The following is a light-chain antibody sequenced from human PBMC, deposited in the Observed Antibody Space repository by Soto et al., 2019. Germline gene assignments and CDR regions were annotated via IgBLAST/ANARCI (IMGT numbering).Light chain of an antibody. V-gene: IGKV3-15*01. J-gene: IGKJ5*01. CDR1: QSVRSS. Sequence: EVVISQSPVTLSVSPGERATLSCRASQSVRSSVAWYQQKPGQAPRLLFYGASTRATGIPARFSGSGSGTEFTLTISSLQSEDVAVYYCQQYNNLPPITFGQGTLLEIK. CDR2: GAS. CDR3: QQYNNLPPIT.